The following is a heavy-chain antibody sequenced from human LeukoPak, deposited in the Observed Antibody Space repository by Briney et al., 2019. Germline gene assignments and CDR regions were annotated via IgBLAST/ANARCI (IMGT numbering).Heavy chain of an antibody. V-gene: IGHV5-10-1*01. CDR2: IEPSNSYT. CDR1: GYSFTTYW. J-gene: IGHJ4*02. Sequence: GESLKISCKGSGYSFTTYWISWVRQMPGKGLEWMGRIEPSNSYTKYSPSFQGHVTISTDKSISTAYLQWSSLKASDTAMYYCARGYCTGGSCLDDYWGQGTLVTGS. CDR3: ARGYCTGGSCLDDY. D-gene: IGHD2-15*01.